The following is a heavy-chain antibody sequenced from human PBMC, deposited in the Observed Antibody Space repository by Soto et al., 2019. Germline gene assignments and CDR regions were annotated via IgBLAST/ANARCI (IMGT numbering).Heavy chain of an antibody. D-gene: IGHD4-17*01. CDR3: AKSRNDYGGDYRPAEYFQH. Sequence: EVQLVESGGGLVQPGGSLRLSCAASGFTFSSYWMSWVRQAPGKGLEWVANIKQDGSEKYYVDSVKGRFTISRDNSKNTLYLQMNNLRVEDTAIYYCAKSRNDYGGDYRPAEYFQHWGQGTLVSVSS. J-gene: IGHJ1*01. CDR1: GFTFSSYW. CDR2: IKQDGSEK. V-gene: IGHV3-7*03.